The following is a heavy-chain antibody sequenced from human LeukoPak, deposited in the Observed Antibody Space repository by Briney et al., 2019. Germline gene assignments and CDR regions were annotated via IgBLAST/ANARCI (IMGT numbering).Heavy chain of an antibody. CDR2: IKQDGSEK. D-gene: IGHD3-10*01. CDR3: ARGSVLLWFGES. Sequence: GGSLRLSCAASGFTFSSYAMSWVRQAPGRGLEWVANIKQDGSEKYYVDSVKGRFTISRDNAKNSLYLQMNSLRAEDTAVYYCARGSVLLWFGESWGQGTLVTVSS. V-gene: IGHV3-7*01. CDR1: GFTFSSYA. J-gene: IGHJ5*02.